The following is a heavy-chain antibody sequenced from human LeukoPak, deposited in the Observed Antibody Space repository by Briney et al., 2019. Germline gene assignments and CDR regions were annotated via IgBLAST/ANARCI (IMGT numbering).Heavy chain of an antibody. J-gene: IGHJ4*02. CDR1: GYTFTSYY. CDR3: ARDERDSSGPRGDY. V-gene: IGHV1-8*02. D-gene: IGHD3-22*01. CDR2: MNPHSGNT. Sequence: ASVKVSCKASGYTFTSYYMHWVRQATGQGLEWLGWMNPHSGNTGSAQKFQGRVTMTRNISSNTVYMELSSLRSEDTAVYYCARDERDSSGPRGDYWGQGTLVTVSS.